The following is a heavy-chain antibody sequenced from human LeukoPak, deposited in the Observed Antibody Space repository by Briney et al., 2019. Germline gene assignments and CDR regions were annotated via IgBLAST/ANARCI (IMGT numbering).Heavy chain of an antibody. CDR2: ISSSSSYI. V-gene: IGHV3-21*01. CDR1: GFTFSSYS. Sequence: PGGSLRLSCAASGFTFSSYSVNWVRQAPGKGLEWVSSISSSSSYIYYADSVKGRFTISRDNAKNSLYLQMNSLRAEDTAVYYCARFSRRGGSSWYYFDYWGQGTLVTVSS. J-gene: IGHJ4*02. CDR3: ARFSRRGGSSWYYFDY. D-gene: IGHD6-13*01.